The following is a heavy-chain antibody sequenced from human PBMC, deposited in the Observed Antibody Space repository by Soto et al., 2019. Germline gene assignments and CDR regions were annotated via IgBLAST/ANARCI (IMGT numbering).Heavy chain of an antibody. CDR2: IIPIFGTA. Sequence: QVQLVQSGAEVKKPGSSVKVSCKASGGTFSSYAISWVRQAPGQGLEWMGGIIPIFGTANYAQKFQGRVRITADESTSTAYMQLSSLRSQDTAVYYCASHFGWIAARPRGQPYYYYGMDVWGQGTTVTVAS. J-gene: IGHJ6*02. CDR1: GGTFSSYA. V-gene: IGHV1-69*01. CDR3: ASHFGWIAARPRGQPYYYYGMDV. D-gene: IGHD6-6*01.